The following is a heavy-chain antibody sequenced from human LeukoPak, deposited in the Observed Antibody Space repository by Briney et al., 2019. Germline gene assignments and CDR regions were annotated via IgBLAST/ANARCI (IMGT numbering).Heavy chain of an antibody. V-gene: IGHV4-38-2*02. CDR3: ARGLLSAVEY. Sequence: SETLSLTCTVSGYSISSGYYWGWIRQPPGKGLEWIGSIYHSGSTYYNPSLKSRVTISVDTSKNQFSLKLSSVTAADTAVYYCARGLLSAVEYWGQGTLVTVSS. D-gene: IGHD6-19*01. J-gene: IGHJ4*02. CDR1: GYSISSGYY. CDR2: IYHSGST.